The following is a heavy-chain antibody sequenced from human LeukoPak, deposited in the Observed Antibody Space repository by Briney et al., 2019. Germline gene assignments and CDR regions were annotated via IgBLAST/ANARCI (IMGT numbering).Heavy chain of an antibody. J-gene: IGHJ4*02. CDR2: IIPIFGTA. CDR1: GYTFTSYG. Sequence: GASVKVSCKASGYTFTSYGISWVRQAPGQGLEWMGGIIPIFGTANYAQKFQGRVTITADKSTSTAYMELSSLRSEDTAVYYCATAYSSGWYVNWGYWGQGTLVTVSS. V-gene: IGHV1-69*06. CDR3: ATAYSSGWYVNWGY. D-gene: IGHD6-19*01.